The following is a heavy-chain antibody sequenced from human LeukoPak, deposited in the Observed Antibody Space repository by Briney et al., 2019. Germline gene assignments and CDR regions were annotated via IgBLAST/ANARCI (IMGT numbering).Heavy chain of an antibody. V-gene: IGHV1-2*02. CDR3: ARAGGGWELRRDAFDI. CDR1: GYTFSNYA. CDR2: INPNSGGT. D-gene: IGHD1-26*01. Sequence: ASVKVSCKASGYTFSNYAFSWVRQAPGQGLEWMGWINPNSGGTNYAQKFQGRVTMTRDTSISTAYMELSRLRSDDTAVYYCARAGGGWELRRDAFDIWGQGTMVTVSS. J-gene: IGHJ3*02.